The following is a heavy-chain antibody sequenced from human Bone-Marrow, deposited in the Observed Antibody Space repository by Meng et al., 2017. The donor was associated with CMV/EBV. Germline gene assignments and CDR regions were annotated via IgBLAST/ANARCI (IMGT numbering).Heavy chain of an antibody. D-gene: IGHD2-2*02. V-gene: IGHV3-23*01. CDR1: GFTFSSYA. Sequence: GESLKISCAASGFTFSSYAMSWVRQAPGKGLEWVSAISGSGGSTYYADSVKGRFTISRDNSKNTLYLQMNSLRAEDTAVYYCAKDGFYCSSTSCYTGVHYYGMDVWGQGTTVTVSS. CDR2: ISGSGGST. J-gene: IGHJ6*02. CDR3: AKDGFYCSSTSCYTGVHYYGMDV.